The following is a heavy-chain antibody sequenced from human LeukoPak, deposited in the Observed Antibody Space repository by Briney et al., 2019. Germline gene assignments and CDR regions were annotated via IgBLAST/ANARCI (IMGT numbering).Heavy chain of an antibody. CDR3: ARGALVGGSWYGTYYYYGMDV. CDR2: IYYSGST. J-gene: IGHJ6*02. Sequence: PSETLSLTCTVSGGSISSGDYYWSWIRQPPGKGLEWIGYIYYSGSTYYNPSLKSRVTISVDTSKNQFSLKLSSVTAADTAVYYCARGALVGGSWYGTYYYYGMDVWGQGTTVTVSS. V-gene: IGHV4-30-4*01. CDR1: GGSISSGDYY. D-gene: IGHD6-13*01.